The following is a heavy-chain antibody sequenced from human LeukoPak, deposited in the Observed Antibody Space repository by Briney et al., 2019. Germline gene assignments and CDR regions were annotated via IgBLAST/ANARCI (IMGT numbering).Heavy chain of an antibody. J-gene: IGHJ4*02. D-gene: IGHD2-2*01. Sequence: PSETLSLTCSVSGGSVKNYYWNWVRRAPGKGLEWVSYISISGSTIYYADSVKGRFTISRDNAKNSLYLQMNSLRAEDTAVYYCARVGDLVADAIGLGYWGQGTLVTVSS. CDR3: ARVGDLVADAIGLGY. V-gene: IGHV3-11*04. CDR1: GGSVKNYY. CDR2: ISISGSTI.